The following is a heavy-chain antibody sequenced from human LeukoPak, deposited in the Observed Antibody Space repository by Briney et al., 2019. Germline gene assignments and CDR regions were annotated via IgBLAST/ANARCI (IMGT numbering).Heavy chain of an antibody. V-gene: IGHV4-61*02. CDR3: ARVIAGATGAFDI. Sequence: SQTLSLTCTVSGGSTSSGSYYWSWIRQPAGKGLEWIGRIYTSGSTNYNPSLKSRVTISVDTSKNQFSLKLSSVTAADTAVYYCARVIAGATGAFDIWGQGTMVTVSS. CDR1: GGSTSSGSYY. J-gene: IGHJ3*02. CDR2: IYTSGST. D-gene: IGHD1-26*01.